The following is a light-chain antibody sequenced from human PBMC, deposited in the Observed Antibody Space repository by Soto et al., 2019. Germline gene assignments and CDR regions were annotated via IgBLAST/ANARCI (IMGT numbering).Light chain of an antibody. CDR1: QSVSTY. Sequence: EIVLTQSPATLSLSPGERATLSCRASQSVSTYLAWYQQKPGQAPRLLIYDASNRATGIPARFSGSVSGTDFTLAISSLDFGDSAVYYCQQRANWRLTFGGGTMEEIK. CDR2: DAS. J-gene: IGKJ4*01. CDR3: QQRANWRLT. V-gene: IGKV3-11*01.